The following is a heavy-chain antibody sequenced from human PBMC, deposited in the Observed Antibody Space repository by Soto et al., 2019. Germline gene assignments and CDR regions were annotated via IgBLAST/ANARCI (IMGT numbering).Heavy chain of an antibody. V-gene: IGHV3-30*18. CDR1: GFTFSSYG. CDR2: ISYDGSNK. J-gene: IGHJ4*02. Sequence: QVQLVESGGGVVQPGRSLRLSCAASGFTFSSYGMHWVRQAPGKGLEWVAVISYDGSNKYYADSVKGRFTISRDNSKNTLYLQMNSLRAEDTAVYYCAKELGDGELRYFDYWGQGILVTVSS. D-gene: IGHD1-26*01. CDR3: AKELGDGELRYFDY.